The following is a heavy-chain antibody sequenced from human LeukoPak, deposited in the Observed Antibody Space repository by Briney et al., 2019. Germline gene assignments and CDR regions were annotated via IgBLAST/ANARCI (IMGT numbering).Heavy chain of an antibody. Sequence: GGSLRLSCAASGFTFSSYSMNWVRQAPGKGLEWVSSISSSSSYIYYADSVKGRFTISRGNAKNSLYLQMNSLRAEDTAVYYCARDQGTVIDYYFDYWGQGTLVTVSS. CDR2: ISSSSSYI. CDR1: GFTFSSYS. D-gene: IGHD2-21*01. J-gene: IGHJ4*02. CDR3: ARDQGTVIDYYFDY. V-gene: IGHV3-21*01.